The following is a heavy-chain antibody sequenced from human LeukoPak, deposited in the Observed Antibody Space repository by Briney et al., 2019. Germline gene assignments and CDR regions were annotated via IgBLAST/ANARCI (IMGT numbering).Heavy chain of an antibody. CDR3: ARDGSKGRSSSWYEGFDP. CDR1: GDSVSSNSAA. V-gene: IGHV6-1*01. D-gene: IGHD6-13*01. CDR2: TYYRSKLYN. Sequence: SQTLSLICAISGDSVSSNSAAWNWIRQSPSRGLEWLGRTYYRSKLYNDFAVSVKSRITINPDTSKNQFSLQLNSVTPEDAAVYYCARDGSKGRSSSWYEGFDPWGQGTLVTVSS. J-gene: IGHJ5*02.